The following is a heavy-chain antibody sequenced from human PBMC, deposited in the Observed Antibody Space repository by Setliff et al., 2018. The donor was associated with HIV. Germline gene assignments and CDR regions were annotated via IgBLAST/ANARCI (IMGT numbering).Heavy chain of an antibody. J-gene: IGHJ3*02. V-gene: IGHV1-69*10. D-gene: IGHD3-3*01. CDR3: ARGYYNFWSGYYDSCFPNPIDAFDI. CDR1: GGSFRTSV. Sequence: SVKVSCKASGGSFRTSVISWVRQAPGQGLEWVGGILPFLGMGDFAQKFQGRVTITADESTSTAYMVLRSLRSDDTAVYYCARGYYNFWSGYYDSCFPNPIDAFDIWGQGTMVTVSS. CDR2: ILPFLGMG.